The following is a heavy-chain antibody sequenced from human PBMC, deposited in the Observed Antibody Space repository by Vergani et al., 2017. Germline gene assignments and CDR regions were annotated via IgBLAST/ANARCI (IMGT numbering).Heavy chain of an antibody. CDR2: FDPEDGET. J-gene: IGHJ5*02. D-gene: IGHD2-2*02. V-gene: IGHV1-24*01. Sequence: QVQLVQSGAEVKKPGASVKVSCKVSGYTLTELSMHWVRPAPGKGLEWMGGFDPEDGETIYAQKFQGRVTMTEATTTATAYMELSSLRSEDTAGYYCATQYRMAGAWFDPWGQGTLVTVSS. CDR3: ATQYRMAGAWFDP. CDR1: GYTLTELS.